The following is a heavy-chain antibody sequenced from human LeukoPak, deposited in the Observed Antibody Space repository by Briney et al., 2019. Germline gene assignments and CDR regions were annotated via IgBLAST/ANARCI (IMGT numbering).Heavy chain of an antibody. CDR2: IDSDGSST. Sequence: PGESLSLSCAASGFTFSNYYMHWVRQAPGRGLEWVSRIDSDGSSTSYPDSVNGRFAISRDNAKNTLYLQMNSLRAEDTAVYYCARVKRSPITENPFDYWGQGTLVTVSS. CDR1: GFTFSNYY. V-gene: IGHV3-74*01. CDR3: ARVKRSPITENPFDY. D-gene: IGHD1-14*01. J-gene: IGHJ4*02.